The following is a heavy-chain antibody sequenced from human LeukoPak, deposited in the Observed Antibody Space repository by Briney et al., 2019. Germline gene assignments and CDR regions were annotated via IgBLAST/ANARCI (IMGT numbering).Heavy chain of an antibody. CDR3: AKDLTSGWYYFDY. V-gene: IGHV3-23*01. J-gene: IGHJ4*02. CDR2: ISGSGGST. Sequence: AGGSLRLSCAASGFTFSSYAMSWVRQAPGKGLEWVSGISGSGGSTYYADSVKGRFTISRDNSKNTLYLQMNSLRAEDTAVYYCAKDLTSGWYYFDYWGQGTLVTVSS. D-gene: IGHD6-19*01. CDR1: GFTFSSYA.